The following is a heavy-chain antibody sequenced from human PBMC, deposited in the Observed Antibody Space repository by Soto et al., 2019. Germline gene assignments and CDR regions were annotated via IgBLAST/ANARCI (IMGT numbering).Heavy chain of an antibody. J-gene: IGHJ6*02. CDR3: ACIFSGGYGYGFYYYGMDV. CDR1: GGSISSSSYY. D-gene: IGHD5-18*01. V-gene: IGHV4-39*01. Sequence: QLQLQESGPGLVKPSETLSLTCTVSGGSISSSSYYWGWIRQPPGKGLEWIGSIYYSGSTYYNPSLKSRVTISVDPSKDQLSPKLRSVTAADTAVYYCACIFSGGYGYGFYYYGMDVWGQVTTVTVSS. CDR2: IYYSGST.